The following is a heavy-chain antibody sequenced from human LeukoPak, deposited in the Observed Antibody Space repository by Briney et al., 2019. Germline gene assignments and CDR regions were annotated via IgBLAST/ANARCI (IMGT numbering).Heavy chain of an antibody. Sequence: SETLSLTCTVSGGSLSSYYWSWLRQPPGKGLEWIGYIYYSGSTKYNPSLNSRVTISVDTSKKQFSLKLISVTAADTAVYYCARGTPAAAIYFDYWGQGTLVTVSS. CDR2: IYYSGST. CDR3: ARGTPAAAIYFDY. CDR1: GGSLSSYY. J-gene: IGHJ4*02. D-gene: IGHD6-13*01. V-gene: IGHV4-59*01.